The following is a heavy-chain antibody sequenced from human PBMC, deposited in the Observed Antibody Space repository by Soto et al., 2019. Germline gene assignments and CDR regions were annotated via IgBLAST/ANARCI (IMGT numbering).Heavy chain of an antibody. CDR1: GFTVSKNY. CDR2: IYSGGST. D-gene: IGHD1-1*01. J-gene: IGHJ4*02. V-gene: IGHV3-66*01. Sequence: GGSLRLSCAASGFTVSKNYMSWVRQAPGKGLEWVSIIYSGGSTYYADSVKGRFTISRDNSKSTLYLQMNGLRVEDTGVYYCAKSMYNWHDGFFAYSGQGTLVTVSS. CDR3: AKSMYNWHDGFFAY.